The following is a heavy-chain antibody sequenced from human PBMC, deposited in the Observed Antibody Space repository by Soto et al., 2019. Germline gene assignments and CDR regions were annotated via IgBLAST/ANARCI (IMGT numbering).Heavy chain of an antibody. CDR3: VRGWGSSVHRSCLDL. CDR1: GFTFRQYG. CDR2: IFYDGFNE. D-gene: IGHD3-16*01. Sequence: QVQLVESGGGVVQPGTSLRLSCAASGFTFRQYGMHWVRQAPGKGLDWVAVIFYDGFNEYYADSVRGRFTISRDNSGNIVYLPMNSLRAEDTAVYYCVRGWGSSVHRSCLDLWGQGTAVVVSS. J-gene: IGHJ3*01. V-gene: IGHV3-33*01.